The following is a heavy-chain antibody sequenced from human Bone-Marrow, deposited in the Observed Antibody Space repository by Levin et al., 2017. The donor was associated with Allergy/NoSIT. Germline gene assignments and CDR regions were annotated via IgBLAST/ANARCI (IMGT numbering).Heavy chain of an antibody. Sequence: PGGSLRLSCAASGFTFSDSAMHWVRQASGKGLEWVGRIRSKANSYATAYAASAKGRFTISRDDSKNTAYLQMNSLKTEDTAVYYCTSGIIAAAGTNFDYWGQGTLVTVAS. D-gene: IGHD6-13*01. CDR2: IRSKANSYAT. V-gene: IGHV3-73*01. CDR3: TSGIIAAAGTNFDY. J-gene: IGHJ4*02. CDR1: GFTFSDSA.